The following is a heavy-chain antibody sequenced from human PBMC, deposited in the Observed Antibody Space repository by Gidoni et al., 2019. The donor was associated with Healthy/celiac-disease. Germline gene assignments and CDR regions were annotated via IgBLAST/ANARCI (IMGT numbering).Heavy chain of an antibody. CDR2: ISGSGGST. CDR1: GFTFRSYA. D-gene: IGHD1-1*01. J-gene: IGHJ6*02. Sequence: EVQLLESGGGLVQPGGSLRPSCSASGFTFRSYAMSWVRQAPGKGLEWVSAISGSGGSTYYADSVKGRFTISRDNSKNTLYLQMNSLRAEDTAVYYCAKSIAKLERPRNYYGMDVWGQGTTVTVSS. CDR3: AKSIAKLERPRNYYGMDV. V-gene: IGHV3-23*01.